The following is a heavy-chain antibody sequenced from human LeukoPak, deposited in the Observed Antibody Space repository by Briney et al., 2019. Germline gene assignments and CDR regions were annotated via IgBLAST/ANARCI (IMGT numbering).Heavy chain of an antibody. CDR3: ARLDVVVPAAIQPYFDY. D-gene: IGHD2-2*02. J-gene: IGHJ4*02. V-gene: IGHV5-51*01. Sequence: GESLKISCKGSGYSFTSYWIGWVRQMPGKGLEWMGIIYPVDSDTRYSPSFQGQVTISADKSISTAYLQWSSLKASDTAMYYCARLDVVVPAAIQPYFDYWGQGTLVTVSS. CDR1: GYSFTSYW. CDR2: IYPVDSDT.